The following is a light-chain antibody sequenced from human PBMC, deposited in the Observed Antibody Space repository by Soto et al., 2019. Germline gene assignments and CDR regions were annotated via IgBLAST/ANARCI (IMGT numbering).Light chain of an antibody. V-gene: IGKV3-11*01. CDR3: QQRYNWPIT. J-gene: IGKJ5*01. CDR2: DAS. CDR1: QSVSSY. Sequence: EIVLTQSPATLSLSPGERATLSCSASQSVSSYLAWYQQKPGQAPRLLIYDASNRATGIPARFSGSGSGTDFTLTISSLEPEDFSVYYCQQRYNWPITFGQGTRLEIK.